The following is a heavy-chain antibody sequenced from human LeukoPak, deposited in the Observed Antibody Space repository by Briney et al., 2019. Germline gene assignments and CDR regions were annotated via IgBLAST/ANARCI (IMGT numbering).Heavy chain of an antibody. CDR3: TSSAASQRGGY. CDR2: IRSKANSYAT. V-gene: IGHV3-73*01. J-gene: IGHJ4*02. Sequence: GGSLRLSCAASGFTFSGSAMHWVRQASGKGLEWVGRIRSKANSYATAYAASVKGRFTISRDDSKNTAYLQMNSLKTEDAAVYYCTSSAASQRGGYWGQGTLVTVSS. CDR1: GFTFSGSA. D-gene: IGHD6-6*01.